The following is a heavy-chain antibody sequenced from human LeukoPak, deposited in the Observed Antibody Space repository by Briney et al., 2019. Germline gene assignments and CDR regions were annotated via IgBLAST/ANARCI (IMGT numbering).Heavy chain of an antibody. J-gene: IGHJ5*02. CDR2: ISAYNGNT. V-gene: IGHV1-18*01. Sequence: ASVKVSCKASGYTFTSYGISWERRAPGQGLEWIGWISAYNGNTNYAQKLQGRVTMTTDTSTSTAYMELRSLRPDDTAVYYCARDGLAAAGSSSNWFDPWGQGTLVTVSS. CDR3: ARDGLAAAGSSSNWFDP. D-gene: IGHD6-13*01. CDR1: GYTFTSYG.